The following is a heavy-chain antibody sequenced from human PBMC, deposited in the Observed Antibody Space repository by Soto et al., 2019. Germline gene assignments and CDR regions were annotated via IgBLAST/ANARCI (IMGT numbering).Heavy chain of an antibody. J-gene: IGHJ5*02. CDR3: GRMKEDNVSGTYRYLDL. D-gene: IGHD3-16*02. V-gene: IGHV4-34*01. CDR2: VNRGGRT. CDR1: GAAFSDYT. Sequence: SETLSLTCGLSGAAFSDYTCRWVRQAPGGGLHWIGEVNRGGRTKYSPTLKRRLTISVDPSRNQFSLELRAVTPADRASFYCGRMKEDNVSGTYRYLDLWGQGTLVTVSS.